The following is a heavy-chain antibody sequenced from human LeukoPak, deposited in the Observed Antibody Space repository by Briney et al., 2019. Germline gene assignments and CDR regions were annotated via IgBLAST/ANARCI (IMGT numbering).Heavy chain of an antibody. V-gene: IGHV3-23*01. D-gene: IGHD6-19*01. CDR1: GFTFSSYA. Sequence: GGSLRLSCAASGFTFSSYAMSWVRQAPGKGLEWVSTISGSGSGGSTYYADSVKGRFTISGDNSKVTLYLQMNSLRAEDTAVYYCAKLLAVTNSYYFNYWGQGTLVTVSS. CDR3: AKLLAVTNSYYFNY. J-gene: IGHJ4*02. CDR2: ISGSGSGGST.